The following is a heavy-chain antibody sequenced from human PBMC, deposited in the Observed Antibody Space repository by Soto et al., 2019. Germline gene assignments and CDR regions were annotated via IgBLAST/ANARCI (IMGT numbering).Heavy chain of an antibody. V-gene: IGHV5-51*01. D-gene: IGHD1-7*01. Sequence: GESLKLSCKGCGYSFTSYCVGWVLQMPGKGLEWMGIIYPGDSDTRYSPSFQGQVTISADKSISTAYLQWSSLKASDTATYYCARLELRGNWFDPWGQGTLVTVSS. CDR3: ARLELRGNWFDP. CDR2: IYPGDSDT. CDR1: GYSFTSYC. J-gene: IGHJ5*02.